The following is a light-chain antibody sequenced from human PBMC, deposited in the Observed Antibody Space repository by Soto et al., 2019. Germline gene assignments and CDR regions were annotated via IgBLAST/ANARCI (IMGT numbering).Light chain of an antibody. J-gene: IGKJ4*01. V-gene: IGKV1-9*01. CDR1: QGISSY. CDR2: AAS. Sequence: IQLTQSPSSLSASVGDRVTITCRASQGISSYLAWYQQKPGKAPKLLIYAASTLQSGVPSRFSGSGSGTDFTLTISCLQSEDFATYYCQQYYSFPLTFGGGTKVDIK. CDR3: QQYYSFPLT.